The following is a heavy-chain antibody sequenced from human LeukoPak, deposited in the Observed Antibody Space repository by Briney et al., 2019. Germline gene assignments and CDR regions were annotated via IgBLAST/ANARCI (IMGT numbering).Heavy chain of an antibody. J-gene: IGHJ5*02. Sequence: ASVKVSCKASGYTFTGYYMHWVRQAPGQGLEWMGWINPNSGGTNYAQKFQGRVTMTRDTSISTAYMELSRLRSDDTAVYYCARYGVTMVRGNNWFDPWGQGTLVTVSS. V-gene: IGHV1-2*02. CDR3: ARYGVTMVRGNNWFDP. CDR2: INPNSGGT. D-gene: IGHD3-10*01. CDR1: GYTFTGYY.